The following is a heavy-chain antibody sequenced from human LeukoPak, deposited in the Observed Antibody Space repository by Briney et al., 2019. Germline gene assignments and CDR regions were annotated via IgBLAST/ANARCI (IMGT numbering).Heavy chain of an antibody. Sequence: PGGSLRLSCAASGFTFSSYSMNWVRQAPGKGLEWVSYISSSSSTIYYADSVKGRFTISRDNAKNSLYLQMNSLRAEDTAVYYCAIRDVGLGYYYYMDVWGKGTTVTVSS. CDR3: AIRDVGLGYYYYMDV. CDR2: ISSSSSTI. J-gene: IGHJ6*03. D-gene: IGHD1-26*01. CDR1: GFTFSSYS. V-gene: IGHV3-48*01.